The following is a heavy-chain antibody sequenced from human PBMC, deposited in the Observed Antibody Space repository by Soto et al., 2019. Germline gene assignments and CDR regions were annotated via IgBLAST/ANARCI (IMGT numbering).Heavy chain of an antibody. CDR1: GFSFNKYA. D-gene: IGHD3-3*01. CDR3: ARTMTIFGAGLD. CDR2: ISGSGGRT. Sequence: EVQLLESGGGVVQPGGSLRLSCAASGFSFNKYAMTWVRQAPGKGLEWVAAISGSGGRTHYADSVKGRFTISRDNSKNILHLQMNSLRVEDTAVFYCARTMTIFGAGLDWGQGTLVSVSS. V-gene: IGHV3-23*01. J-gene: IGHJ4*02.